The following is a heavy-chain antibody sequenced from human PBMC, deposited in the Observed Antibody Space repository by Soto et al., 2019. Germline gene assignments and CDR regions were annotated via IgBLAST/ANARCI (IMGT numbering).Heavy chain of an antibody. CDR1: GYSFTSYW. V-gene: IGHV5-51*01. Sequence: PGGSLKISCKVSGYSFTSYWINWVRQMPGKGLEWMGIIYPGDSDTRYSPSFQGQVTISADKSVDTAYLQWRSLKASDTAVYYCARHHGSPGSYFGLDVWGQGTTVTVSS. J-gene: IGHJ6*02. D-gene: IGHD6-13*01. CDR3: ARHHGSPGSYFGLDV. CDR2: IYPGDSDT.